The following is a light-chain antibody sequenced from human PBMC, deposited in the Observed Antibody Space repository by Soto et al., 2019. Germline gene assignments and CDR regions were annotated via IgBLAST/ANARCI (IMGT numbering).Light chain of an antibody. J-gene: IGKJ1*01. CDR1: QSISSW. CDR3: QQYNSYSQT. CDR2: KAS. Sequence: DIQMTQSPSTLSASVGDRVTITCRASQSISSWLAWYQQKPVKAPKLLIYKASSLESGVPSRFSGSGSGTEFTLTISSLQPDDFATDYCQQYNSYSQTFGQGTKVESK. V-gene: IGKV1-5*03.